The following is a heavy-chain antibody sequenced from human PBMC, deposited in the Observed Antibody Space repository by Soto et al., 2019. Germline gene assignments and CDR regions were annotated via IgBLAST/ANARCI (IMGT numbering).Heavy chain of an antibody. CDR2: IIPFFGTT. D-gene: IGHD2-2*03. CDR1: GVPFSNYG. Sequence: GASVKVSCKASGVPFSNYGISWVRQAPGQGLEWLGGIIPFFGTTKYAQKFQGRVTITADESTSTSYMEVSGLTSEDTAIYYCTRGSHSPGIAMDGFSYWGQGTLVTVSS. J-gene: IGHJ4*02. V-gene: IGHV1-69*13. CDR3: TRGSHSPGIAMDGFSY.